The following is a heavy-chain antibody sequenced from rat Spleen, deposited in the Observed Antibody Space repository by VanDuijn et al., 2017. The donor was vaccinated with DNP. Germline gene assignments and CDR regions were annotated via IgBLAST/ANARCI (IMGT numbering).Heavy chain of an antibody. CDR2: IWGDGST. D-gene: IGHD1-10*01. V-gene: IGHV2-77*01. CDR1: GLSLTNYG. CDR3: YNKYVAY. Sequence: QVQMKETGPGLAHTTQNLTVTCTASGLSLTNYGVHWVRQDPGKGMEWMGIIWGDGSTNYNSSLKSRLSISRDTSKSQVFLTMNSLQTDDTAVYYCYNKYVAYWGQGVMVTVSS. J-gene: IGHJ2*01.